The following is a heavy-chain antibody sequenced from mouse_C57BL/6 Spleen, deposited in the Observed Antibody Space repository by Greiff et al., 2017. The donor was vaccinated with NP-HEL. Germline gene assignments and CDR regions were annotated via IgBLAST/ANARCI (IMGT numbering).Heavy chain of an antibody. D-gene: IGHD2-4*01. V-gene: IGHV1-78*01. CDR2: IYPRDGST. J-gene: IGHJ1*03. CDR3: ASVYYDYDDVYWYFDV. Sequence: VQLQQSDAELVKPGASVKISCKVSGYTFTDHTIHWMKQRPEQGLEWIGYIYPRDGSTKYNEKFKGKATLTADKSSSTAYMQLNSLTSEDSAVYFCASVYYDYDDVYWYFDVWGTGTTVTVSS. CDR1: GYTFTDHT.